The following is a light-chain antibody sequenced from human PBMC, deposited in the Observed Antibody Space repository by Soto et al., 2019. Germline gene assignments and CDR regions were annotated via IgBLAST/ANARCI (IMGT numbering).Light chain of an antibody. CDR1: SSDVGSYNL. Sequence: QSVLTQPASVSGSPGQSITISCTGTSSDVGSYNLVSWYQQHPGKAPKLMIYEGSKRPTGVSNRFSGSKSANTASLTISGLQPEDEAEYYCCSYTSSSSYVFGSGTKLTVL. CDR2: EGS. CDR3: CSYTSSSSYV. V-gene: IGLV2-14*02. J-gene: IGLJ1*01.